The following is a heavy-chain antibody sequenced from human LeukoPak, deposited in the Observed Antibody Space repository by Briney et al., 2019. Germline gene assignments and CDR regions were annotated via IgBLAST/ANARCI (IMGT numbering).Heavy chain of an antibody. D-gene: IGHD1-1*01. CDR1: GYSFTCYW. Sequence: GESLKISCKGSGYSFTCYWIGWVRQMPGKGPEWMGIIYPGDSDTRYSPSFQGQVTISADKSISTAYLQWSSLKASDTAMYYCARRSNNFALGNDYWGQGTLVTVSS. V-gene: IGHV5-51*01. CDR3: ARRSNNFALGNDY. CDR2: IYPGDSDT. J-gene: IGHJ4*02.